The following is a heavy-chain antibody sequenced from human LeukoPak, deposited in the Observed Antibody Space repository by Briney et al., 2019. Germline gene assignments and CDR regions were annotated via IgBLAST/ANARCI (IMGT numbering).Heavy chain of an antibody. Sequence: VSSVTVSCKASGGTFSSYAISWVRPAPGQGLEWMGGIIPIFGTANYAQKFQGRVTITADESTSTAYMELSSLRSEDTAVYYCARAGDCSGGSCYSDDAFDIWGKGRWSPALQ. CDR1: GGTFSSYA. CDR3: ARAGDCSGGSCYSDDAFDI. V-gene: IGHV1-69*01. D-gene: IGHD2-15*01. CDR2: IIPIFGTA. J-gene: IGHJ3*02.